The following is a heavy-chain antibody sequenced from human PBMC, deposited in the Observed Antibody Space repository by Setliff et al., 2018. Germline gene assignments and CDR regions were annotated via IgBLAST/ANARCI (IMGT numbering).Heavy chain of an antibody. D-gene: IGHD6-19*01. CDR3: ATKAVAGT. V-gene: IGHV3-48*03. CDR2: ISNSGNSI. CDR1: AFSFSTYA. J-gene: IGHJ4*02. Sequence: QAGGSLRLSCAASAFSFSTYAMNWVRHTPGKGLEWISYISNSGNSIYYADSVKGRFTISRDNAKKSVDLQMNSLRAEDTAVYYCATKAVAGTGGQGTLVTVSS.